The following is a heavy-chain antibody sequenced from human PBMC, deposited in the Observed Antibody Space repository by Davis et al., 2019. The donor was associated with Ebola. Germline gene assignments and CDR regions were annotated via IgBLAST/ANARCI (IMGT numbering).Heavy chain of an antibody. Sequence: GESLKISCKGSGYSFTSYWHGWVRQMPGKGLEWMGIIYPGDSDTRYSPSFQGQVTISADKSISTAYLQWSSLKASDTAMYYCARVLGELSYTEYFQHWGQGTLVTVSS. CDR2: IYPGDSDT. CDR1: GYSFTSYW. CDR3: ARVLGELSYTEYFQH. V-gene: IGHV5-51*01. D-gene: IGHD3-16*02. J-gene: IGHJ1*01.